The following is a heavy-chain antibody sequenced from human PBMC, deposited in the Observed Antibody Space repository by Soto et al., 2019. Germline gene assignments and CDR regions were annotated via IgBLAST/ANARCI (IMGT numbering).Heavy chain of an antibody. CDR3: ARDAPSSAFDRGKD. J-gene: IGHJ4*02. V-gene: IGHV4-31*03. D-gene: IGHD3-10*01. CDR1: GGSIGSGGYY. CDR2: IYHSGST. Sequence: QVQLQESGPGLVEPSQTLSLTCTVSGGSIGSGGYYWSWIRQHPGRGLEWIGWIYHSGSTYYNPSLKSRVTISVDTSKNQFSLKLSSVTAADTAVYYCARDAPSSAFDRGKDWGQGTLVTVSS.